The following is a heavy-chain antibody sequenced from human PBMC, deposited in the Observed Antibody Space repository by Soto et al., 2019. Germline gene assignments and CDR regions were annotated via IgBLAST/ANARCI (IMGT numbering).Heavy chain of an antibody. V-gene: IGHV3-30*03. Sequence: GGSLRLSCAASGFIFNTYGMHWVRQAPGKGLEWVAVISYDGSNKYYADSVKGRFTISRDNAKNSLYLQMNSLRDDDTAVYYCAREFFYDYWGQGTLVTVSS. CDR2: ISYDGSNK. D-gene: IGHD3-3*01. CDR1: GFIFNTYG. J-gene: IGHJ4*02. CDR3: AREFFYDY.